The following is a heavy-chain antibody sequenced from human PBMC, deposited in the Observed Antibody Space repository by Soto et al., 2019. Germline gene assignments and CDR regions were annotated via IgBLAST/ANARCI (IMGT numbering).Heavy chain of an antibody. Sequence: ASVKVSCKASGYTFTGYYMHWVRQAPGQGLEWMGWMNPGSGDTGYAQKFQGRVTMTRDISIATAYMELSSLRSDDTDIYYCARMATFGSLNWFDTWGQGTMVTVSS. CDR2: MNPGSGDT. D-gene: IGHD3-16*01. CDR1: GYTFTGYY. V-gene: IGHV1-2*02. J-gene: IGHJ5*02. CDR3: ARMATFGSLNWFDT.